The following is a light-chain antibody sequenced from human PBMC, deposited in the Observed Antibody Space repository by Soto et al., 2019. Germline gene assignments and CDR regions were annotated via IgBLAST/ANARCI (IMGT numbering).Light chain of an antibody. CDR3: QQRSNWPPVFT. V-gene: IGKV3-11*01. CDR2: DAS. Sequence: EIVLTQSPATLSLSPGERATLSCRASQSVSSYLAWYQQKPGQAPRLLIYDASNRATGIPARFSGSGSGTDFPLPISSLEPEDFAVYYCQQRSNWPPVFTFGPGTKVDIK. J-gene: IGKJ3*01. CDR1: QSVSSY.